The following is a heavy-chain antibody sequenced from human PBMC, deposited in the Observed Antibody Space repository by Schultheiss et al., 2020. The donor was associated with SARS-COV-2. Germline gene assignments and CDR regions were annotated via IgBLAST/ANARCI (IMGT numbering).Heavy chain of an antibody. V-gene: IGHV3-72*01. J-gene: IGHJ6*02. CDR3: ARDPHGIDV. Sequence: GGSLRLSCAASGFSFSSYGMHWVRQAPGKGLEWVGRTRNKANSYTTEYAASVKGRFTISRDDSKNSLCLQMSSLRDEDTAVYYCARDPHGIDVWGQGTTVTVSS. CDR2: TRNKANSYTT. CDR1: GFSFSSYG.